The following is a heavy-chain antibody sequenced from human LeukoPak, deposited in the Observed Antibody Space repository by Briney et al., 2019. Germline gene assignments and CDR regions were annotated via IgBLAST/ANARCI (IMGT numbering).Heavy chain of an antibody. Sequence: SETLSLTCIVSGGSISSSSCYWGWIRQPPGKGLGWIGSFFYNENTYFNPSLKSRATMSVDTSKNQFSLSLGSMTATDTAVYYCARLMIRGVIVEWGRGTLVTVSS. CDR2: FFYNENT. D-gene: IGHD3-10*01. J-gene: IGHJ4*02. CDR1: GGSISSSSCY. CDR3: ARLMIRGVIVE. V-gene: IGHV4-39*01.